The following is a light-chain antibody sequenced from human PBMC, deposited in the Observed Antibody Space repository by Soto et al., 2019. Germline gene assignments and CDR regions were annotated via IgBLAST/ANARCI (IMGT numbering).Light chain of an antibody. CDR1: SSNIGSNT. CDR3: AAWDDSRNGYV. V-gene: IGLV1-44*01. J-gene: IGLJ1*01. CDR2: SNN. Sequence: QSVLTQSPSASGTPGQRVTISCSGSSSNIGSNTVNWYQQLPGTAPKLLIYSNNQRPSGVPDRFSGSKSGTSASLAISGLQSEDEADYYCAAWDDSRNGYVFGTGTKGTV.